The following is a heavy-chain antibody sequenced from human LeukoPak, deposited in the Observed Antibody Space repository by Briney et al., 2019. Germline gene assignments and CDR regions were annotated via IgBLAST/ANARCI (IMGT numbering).Heavy chain of an antibody. CDR1: GGSISSYY. Sequence: PSETLSLTCTVSGGSISSYYWSWIRQPPGKGLEWIGYIYYSGSTNYNPSLKSRVTISVDTSKNQFPLKLSSVTAADTAVYYCTRGHLVGGWFKYDAFDIWGQGTMVTVSS. J-gene: IGHJ3*02. CDR2: IYYSGST. CDR3: TRGHLVGGWFKYDAFDI. V-gene: IGHV4-59*01. D-gene: IGHD6-19*01.